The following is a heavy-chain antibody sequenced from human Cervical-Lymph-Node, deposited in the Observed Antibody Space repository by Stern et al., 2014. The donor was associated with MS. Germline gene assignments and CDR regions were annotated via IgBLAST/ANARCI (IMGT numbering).Heavy chain of an antibody. Sequence: QLVESGGGLVQPGGSLRLSCATSGFTFSSYWMHWVRHAPGKGLEWVSRLNSDGTTTVYADSVKGRFTISRDNAKNTVYLQMNSLTAEDTALYYCARGYCSGGSCYLFDYWGQGTLVTVSS. V-gene: IGHV3-74*01. CDR1: GFTFSSYW. D-gene: IGHD2-15*01. CDR3: ARGYCSGGSCYLFDY. CDR2: LNSDGTTT. J-gene: IGHJ4*02.